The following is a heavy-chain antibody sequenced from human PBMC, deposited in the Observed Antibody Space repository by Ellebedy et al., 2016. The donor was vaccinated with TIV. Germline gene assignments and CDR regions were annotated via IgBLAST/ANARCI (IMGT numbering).Heavy chain of an antibody. CDR2: LDARVGST. D-gene: IGHD4-17*01. V-gene: IGHV1-46*01. Sequence: ASVKVSCKASGYPFTKYYFHWIRQAPGQGLEWMGVLDARVGSTTYAETLQGRITMTRGTSTRTVYMELSSLRSEDTAVYYCASVPSAGADFWGQGTLVTVSS. CDR1: GYPFTKYY. J-gene: IGHJ4*02. CDR3: ASVPSAGADF.